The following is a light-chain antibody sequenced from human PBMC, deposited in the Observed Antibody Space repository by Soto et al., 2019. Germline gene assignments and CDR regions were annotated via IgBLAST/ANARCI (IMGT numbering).Light chain of an antibody. CDR2: DND. CDR1: GSNIGSNS. Sequence: QSLLTQPPSVSAAPGQTVTISCSGGGSNIGSNSVSWYQQVPGTAPKLLLYDNDKRPSGIPDRFSGSKSGTSATLGITGLQTADEADYYCGTWESYLSVGVFGGGTKLTVL. CDR3: GTWESYLSVGV. V-gene: IGLV1-51*01. J-gene: IGLJ2*01.